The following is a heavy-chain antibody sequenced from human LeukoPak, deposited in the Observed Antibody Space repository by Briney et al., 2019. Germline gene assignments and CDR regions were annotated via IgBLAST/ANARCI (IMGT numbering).Heavy chain of an antibody. D-gene: IGHD5-18*01. CDR2: ISYDGSNK. V-gene: IGHV3-30*18. CDR1: GFTFSSYG. CDR3: AKWFGSSYGYLDY. Sequence: PGRSLRLSCAASGFTFSSYGMHWVRQAPGQGLEWVAVISYDGSNKYYADSVKGRFTISRDNSKNTLYLQMNSLRAEDTAVYYCAKWFGSSYGYLDYWGQGTLVTVSS. J-gene: IGHJ4*02.